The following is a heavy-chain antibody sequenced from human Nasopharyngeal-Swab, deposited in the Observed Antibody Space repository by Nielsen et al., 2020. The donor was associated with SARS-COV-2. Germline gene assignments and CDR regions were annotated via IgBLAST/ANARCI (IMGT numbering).Heavy chain of an antibody. J-gene: IGHJ4*02. CDR2: IGESGGKT. D-gene: IGHD2-2*01. CDR3: AKDRHQLANFDY. CDR1: GSTFSSYG. Sequence: GESMKISCAASGSTFSSYGMSWVRQAPGKGLELVSGIGESGGKTYYADSVKGRFTISRDNSKNTLNLQMNSLRVEDTAIYYCAKDRHQLANFDYWGQGTLVTVSS. V-gene: IGHV3-23*01.